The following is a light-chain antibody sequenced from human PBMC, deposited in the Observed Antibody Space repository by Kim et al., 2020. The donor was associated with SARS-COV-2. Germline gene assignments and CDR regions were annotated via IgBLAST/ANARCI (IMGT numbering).Light chain of an antibody. Sequence: TISCSPPSPRSGRDSIFWFSHLPEPAPSLLSYCIEQRPSGLPYRFSVSTSGPSASLPISLLRSEVEAEYYCAAWDVHLTGVLFGGGTQLTVL. CDR3: AAWDVHLTGVL. J-gene: IGLJ2*01. CDR1: SPRSGRDS. V-gene: IGLV1-47*02. CDR2: CIE.